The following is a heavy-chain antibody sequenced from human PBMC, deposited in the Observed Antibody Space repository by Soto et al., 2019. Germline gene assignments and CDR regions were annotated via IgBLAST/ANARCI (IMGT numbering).Heavy chain of an antibody. CDR2: MNPNSGNT. V-gene: IGHV1-8*01. Sequence: QVQLVQSGAEVKKPGASVKVSCKASGYTFTSYDINWVRQATGQGLEWMGWMNPNSGNTGYAQKFQGRVTMTRNTXXSTAYMELSSLRSEDTAVYYCARVEGDYGDYYFDYWGQGTLVTVSS. CDR3: ARVEGDYGDYYFDY. CDR1: GYTFTSYD. J-gene: IGHJ4*02. D-gene: IGHD4-17*01.